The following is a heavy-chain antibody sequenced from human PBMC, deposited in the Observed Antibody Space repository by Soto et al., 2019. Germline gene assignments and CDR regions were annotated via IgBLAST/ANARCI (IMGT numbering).Heavy chain of an antibody. J-gene: IGHJ3*02. CDR3: AIMYYYYSSGPQARAFHI. CDR2: IYPGDSDT. CDR1: GYSFTPYG. D-gene: IGHD3-22*01. V-gene: IGHV5-51*01. Sequence: QALKIRWNGSGYSFTPYGIRLVRQMPGKSLEWMGIIYPGDSDTRYSPSFQGQVTISTDKSISTAYLQWSSLKASDTAMYYCAIMYYYYSSGPQARAFHIWGQATMLT.